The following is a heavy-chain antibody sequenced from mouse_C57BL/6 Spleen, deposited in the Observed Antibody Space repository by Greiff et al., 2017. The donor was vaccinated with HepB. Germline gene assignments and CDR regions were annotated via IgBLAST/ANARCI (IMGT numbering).Heavy chain of an antibody. D-gene: IGHD1-1*01. J-gene: IGHJ4*01. Sequence: QVQLQQPGAELVKPGASVKLSCKAPGYTFTSYWMHWVKQRPGQGLEWIGMIHPNSGSTNYNEKFKSKATLTVDKSSSTAYMQLSSLTSEDSAVYYCARATTEYAMDYWGQGTSVTVSS. CDR2: IHPNSGST. CDR3: ARATTEYAMDY. V-gene: IGHV1-64*01. CDR1: GYTFTSYW.